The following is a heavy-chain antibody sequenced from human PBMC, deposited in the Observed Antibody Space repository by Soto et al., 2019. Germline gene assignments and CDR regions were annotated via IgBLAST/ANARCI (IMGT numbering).Heavy chain of an antibody. V-gene: IGHV3-74*01. CDR1: GFTCSSYW. J-gene: IGHJ6*03. Sequence: GGSLRLSCAASGFTCSSYWMHWVRQAPGKGLVWVSRINSDGSSTSYADSVKGRFTISRDNAKNTLYLQMNSLRAEDTAVYYCASYSSPWWDYYYMDVWGKGTTVTVS. CDR3: ASYSSPWWDYYYMDV. D-gene: IGHD2-8*02. CDR2: INSDGSST.